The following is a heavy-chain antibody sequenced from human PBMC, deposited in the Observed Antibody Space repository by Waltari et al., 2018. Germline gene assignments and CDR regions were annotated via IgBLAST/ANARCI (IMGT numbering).Heavy chain of an antibody. Sequence: QVQLQESGPGLVKPSQTLSLTCTVSGGSISSGDYYWSWIRQPPGKGLEWIGYIYYSGSTYYNPSLKSRVTISVDTSKNQFSLKLSSVTAADTAVYYCAREGITIFGVVITRDAFDIWGQGTMVTVSS. D-gene: IGHD3-3*01. J-gene: IGHJ3*02. CDR2: IYYSGST. CDR1: GGSISSGDYY. V-gene: IGHV4-30-4*08. CDR3: AREGITIFGVVITRDAFDI.